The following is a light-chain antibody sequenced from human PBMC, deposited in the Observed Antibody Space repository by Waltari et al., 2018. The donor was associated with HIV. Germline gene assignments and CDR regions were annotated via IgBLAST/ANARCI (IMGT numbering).Light chain of an antibody. J-gene: IGKJ4*01. CDR2: WAS. Sequence: DIVMTQSPDSLPVSLGEMATMNCRSSRTVYFNSNNQNYLAWYQQKPGQSPKVLIYWASPLGSGVPGRFSGSGSGTDFNLTISSLQADDVAVYYCQQYYTIESTFGGGTKVEIK. CDR1: RTVYFNSNNQNY. CDR3: QQYYTIEST. V-gene: IGKV4-1*01.